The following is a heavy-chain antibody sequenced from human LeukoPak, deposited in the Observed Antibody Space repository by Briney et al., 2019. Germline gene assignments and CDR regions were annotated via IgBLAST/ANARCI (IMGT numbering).Heavy chain of an antibody. V-gene: IGHV4-59*01. Sequence: PSETLSLTCTVSGGSINGYYWSWLRQSPGKGLESLGYIYYTGSTNYNPSLKSRVTISVDTSRNQFFLRLSSVTAADTAVYYCARFSEYYHSSVHYLDYWGQGTLVTVSS. CDR1: GGSINGYY. CDR2: IYYTGST. J-gene: IGHJ4*02. CDR3: ARFSEYYHSSVHYLDY. D-gene: IGHD3-22*01.